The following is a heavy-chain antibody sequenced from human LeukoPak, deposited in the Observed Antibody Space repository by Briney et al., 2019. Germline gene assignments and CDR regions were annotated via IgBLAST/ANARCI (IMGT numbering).Heavy chain of an antibody. V-gene: IGHV3-21*01. CDR2: IGSSSSYI. Sequence: GGSLRLSCAASGFTFSSYSMNWVRQAPGKGLEWVSSIGSSSSYIYYADSVKGRFTISRDNAKNSLYLQMNSLRAEDTAVYYCARIGGYCSSTSCYAEYYFDYWGQGTLVTVSS. J-gene: IGHJ4*02. CDR1: GFTFSSYS. D-gene: IGHD2-2*01. CDR3: ARIGGYCSSTSCYAEYYFDY.